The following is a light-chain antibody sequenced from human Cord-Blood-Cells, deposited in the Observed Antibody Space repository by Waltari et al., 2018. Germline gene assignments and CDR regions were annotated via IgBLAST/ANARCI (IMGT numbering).Light chain of an antibody. Sequence: EIVITHSPATLSVSPGERATLSCRASQSVSSNLAWYQQKPGQAPRLLIYGASTRATGIPARFSGSGSGTEFTLTISSLQSEDFAVYYCQQYNNWPSLTFGGGTKVEIK. CDR3: QQYNNWPSLT. CDR1: QSVSSN. J-gene: IGKJ4*01. V-gene: IGKV3-15*01. CDR2: GAS.